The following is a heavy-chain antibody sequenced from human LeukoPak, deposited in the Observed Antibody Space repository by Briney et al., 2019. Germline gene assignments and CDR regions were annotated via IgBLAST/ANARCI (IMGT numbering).Heavy chain of an antibody. Sequence: SETLSLTCAVYGGSFSGYYWSWIRQPPGKGLEWIGEINHSGSTNYNPSLKSRVTISVDTSKNQFSLKLSSVTAADTAVYYCARRQGYCSSTSCLYYYYYGMDVWGQGTTVTVSS. J-gene: IGHJ6*02. CDR3: ARRQGYCSSTSCLYYYYYGMDV. CDR2: INHSGST. D-gene: IGHD2-2*01. CDR1: GGSFSGYY. V-gene: IGHV4-34*01.